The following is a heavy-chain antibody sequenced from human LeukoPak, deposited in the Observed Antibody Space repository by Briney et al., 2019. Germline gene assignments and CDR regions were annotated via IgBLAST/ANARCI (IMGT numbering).Heavy chain of an antibody. CDR1: GFTFSSYS. CDR3: ARDPAAGSDYFDY. CDR2: ISSSSSYI. D-gene: IGHD6-13*01. J-gene: IGHJ4*02. V-gene: IGHV3-21*01. Sequence: GGSLRLSCAASGFTFSSYSMNCVRQAPGKGLEWVSSISSSSSYIYYADSVKGRFTISRDNAKNSLYLQMNSLRAEDTAVYYCARDPAAGSDYFDYWGQGTLVTVSS.